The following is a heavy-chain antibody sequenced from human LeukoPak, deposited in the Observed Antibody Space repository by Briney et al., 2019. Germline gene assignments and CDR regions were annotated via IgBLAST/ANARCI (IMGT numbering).Heavy chain of an antibody. CDR2: IRSKTYGGTT. CDR1: GFTYVQYL. J-gene: IGHJ4*02. Sequence: GRSLRLSCTGTGFTYVQYLMNGVGQAPGKGLEWLGFIRSKTYGGTTEYAASVNGRFTISRDDSKSIAYLQMNSLKTEDTAVYYGTRATYSCDYWGQGTLVTVSS. V-gene: IGHV3-49*04. CDR3: TRATYSCDY.